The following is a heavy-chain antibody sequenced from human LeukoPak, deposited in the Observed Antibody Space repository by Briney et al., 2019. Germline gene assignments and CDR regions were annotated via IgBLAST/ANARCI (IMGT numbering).Heavy chain of an antibody. J-gene: IGHJ3*02. V-gene: IGHV1-8*01. CDR2: MNPNSGNT. CDR3: ATGGRIDSSGLSGAFDI. Sequence: ASVKVSCKASGYTFTSYDINWVRQATGQGLEWMGWMNPNSGNTGYAQKFQGRVTMTEDTSTDTAYMELSSLRSEDTAVYYCATGGRIDSSGLSGAFDIWGQGTMVTVSS. D-gene: IGHD3-22*01. CDR1: GYTFTSYD.